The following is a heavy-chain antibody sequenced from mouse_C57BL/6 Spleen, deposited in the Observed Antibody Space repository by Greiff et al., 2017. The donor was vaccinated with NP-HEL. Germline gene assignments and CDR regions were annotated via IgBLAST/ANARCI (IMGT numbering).Heavy chain of an antibody. CDR1: GYSITSGYY. V-gene: IGHV3-6*01. Sequence: EVKLVESGPGLVKPSQSLSLTCSVTGYSITSGYYWNWIRQFPGNKLEWMGYISYDGSNNYNPSLKNRISITRDTSKNQFFLKLNSVTTEDTATYYCARAPPGFAYWGQGTLVTVSA. J-gene: IGHJ3*01. CDR2: ISYDGSN. CDR3: ARAPPGFAY.